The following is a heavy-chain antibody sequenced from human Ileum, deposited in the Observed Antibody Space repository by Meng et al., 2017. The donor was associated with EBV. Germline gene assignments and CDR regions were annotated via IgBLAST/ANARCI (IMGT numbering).Heavy chain of an antibody. V-gene: IGHV4-4*02. CDR3: ARDPIPVPGRNFDY. CDR2: IYHSGDS. CDR1: GASISSNSG. D-gene: IGHD6-19*01. J-gene: IGHJ4*02. Sequence: QVQRREPGRSLWKPSGTLSLTCTVSGASISSNSGWNWVRQPPGKGLELIGDIYHSGDSNYNPSLKSRVTISLDNSNNQFSLTLSSVTAADTAVYYCARDPIPVPGRNFDYWGQGTLVTVSS.